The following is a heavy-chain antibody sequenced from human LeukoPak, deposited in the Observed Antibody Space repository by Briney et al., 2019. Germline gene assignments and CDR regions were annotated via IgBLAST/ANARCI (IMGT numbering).Heavy chain of an antibody. CDR1: GFTFSTYS. Sequence: PGGSLRLSCVASGFTFSTYSMNWVRQAPGKGLEWVSYISFSTSTIYYADSVKGRFTISRDNSKNTLSLQMNSLRAEDTALYYCAKGDLPLLYGGAFDSWGQGILVTVSS. D-gene: IGHD1-26*01. CDR2: ISFSTSTI. V-gene: IGHV3-48*04. CDR3: AKGDLPLLYGGAFDS. J-gene: IGHJ4*02.